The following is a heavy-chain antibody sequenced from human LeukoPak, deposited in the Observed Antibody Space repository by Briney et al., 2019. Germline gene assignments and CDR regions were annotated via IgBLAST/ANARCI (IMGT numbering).Heavy chain of an antibody. CDR2: ISINEGST. D-gene: IGHD3-10*01. Sequence: GGSLRLSCSASGFTFSSYAMHWVRQAPGKGLEYVSGISINEGSTDYADSVKGRFTISRDNSKNTVYLQMSSLRAEDTAVYYCVKESRVVRGVIMDAFDMWGQGTMVTVSS. CDR1: GFTFSSYA. CDR3: VKESRVVRGVIMDAFDM. J-gene: IGHJ3*02. V-gene: IGHV3-64D*06.